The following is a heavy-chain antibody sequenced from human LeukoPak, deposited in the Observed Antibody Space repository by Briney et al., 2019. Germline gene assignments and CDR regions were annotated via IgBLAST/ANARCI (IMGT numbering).Heavy chain of an antibody. J-gene: IGHJ4*02. V-gene: IGHV4-59*01. Sequence: PSETLSLTCTVSGGSISSYYWSWIRQPPGKGLEWLGYIYYSGSTNYNPSLKSRVTISVDTSKNQFSLKLSSVTAADTAVYYCARFAYCGGHCWYYFDYWGQGSLVTVSS. D-gene: IGHD2-21*02. CDR3: ARFAYCGGHCWYYFDY. CDR2: IYYSGST. CDR1: GGSISSYY.